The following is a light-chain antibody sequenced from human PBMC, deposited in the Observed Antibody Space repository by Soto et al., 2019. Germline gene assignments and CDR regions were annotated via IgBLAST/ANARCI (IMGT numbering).Light chain of an antibody. CDR2: KAS. Sequence: DIQVTQSPLTLSASVGDRVTITCQASQSLNNWLAWYQQKPGKAPKLLIYKASYLESGVPSRFSGSGSETEFTLTISSLQPDDFATYYCQQYKSFSWTFGQGTNVEIK. CDR1: QSLNNW. J-gene: IGKJ1*01. V-gene: IGKV1-5*03. CDR3: QQYKSFSWT.